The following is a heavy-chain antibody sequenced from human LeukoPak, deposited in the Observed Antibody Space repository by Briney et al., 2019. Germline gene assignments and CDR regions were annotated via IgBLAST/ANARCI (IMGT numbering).Heavy chain of an antibody. D-gene: IGHD6-19*01. CDR2: INTNTGNP. J-gene: IGHJ5*02. CDR3: ARGSGGIAVAGTWDWFDP. V-gene: IGHV7-4-1*02. Sequence: ASVKVSCKTSGYTFTSYAMNWVRQAPGQGLEWMGWINTNTGNPTYVQGFTGRFVFSLDTSVSTAYLQISSLKAEDTAVYYCARGSGGIAVAGTWDWFDPWGQGTLVTVSS. CDR1: GYTFTSYA.